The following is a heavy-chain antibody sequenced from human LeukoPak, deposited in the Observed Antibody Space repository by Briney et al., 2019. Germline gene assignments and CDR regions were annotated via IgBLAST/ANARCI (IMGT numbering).Heavy chain of an antibody. Sequence: GASVKVSCKVSGYTVTELSMHWVRQAPGKGLEWMGGFHPEENETVYAQKFQGRVTMTEDTSTDTAYMELGRLRSDDTAVYYCSTEFYNSSAYYYVRGVFDIWGQGTMVTVSS. J-gene: IGHJ3*02. D-gene: IGHD3-22*01. CDR2: FHPEENET. CDR3: STEFYNSSAYYYVRGVFDI. CDR1: GYTVTELS. V-gene: IGHV1-24*01.